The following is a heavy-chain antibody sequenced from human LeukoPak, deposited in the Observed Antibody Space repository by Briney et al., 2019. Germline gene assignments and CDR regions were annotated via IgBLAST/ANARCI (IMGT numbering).Heavy chain of an antibody. V-gene: IGHV3-74*01. CDR3: AKEETLYSYGYRYYFDY. J-gene: IGHJ4*02. Sequence: PGGSLRLSCAASGFTFSSYWMHWVRQAPGKGLVWVSRINSDGSSTSYADSVKGRFTISRDNAKNTLYLQMNSLRAEDTAVYYCAKEETLYSYGYRYYFDYWGQGTLVTVSS. CDR1: GFTFSSYW. D-gene: IGHD5-18*01. CDR2: INSDGSST.